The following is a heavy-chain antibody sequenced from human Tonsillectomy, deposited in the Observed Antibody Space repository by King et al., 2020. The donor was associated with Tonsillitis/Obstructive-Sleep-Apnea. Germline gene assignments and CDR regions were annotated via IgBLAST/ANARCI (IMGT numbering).Heavy chain of an antibody. CDR1: EFTFSNYA. CDR3: ASPHPGSSGYYI. J-gene: IGHJ4*02. V-gene: IGHV3-23*04. Sequence: VQLVESGGGLVQPGGSLRLSCAASEFTFSNYAMTWVRQAPGKGLEWVSTISGSGTNTYYADSVRGRFTISRDNSKNTLYLQMNTLRAEDTAIYYCASPHPGSSGYYIGGQGTLVTVPS. CDR2: ISGSGTNT. D-gene: IGHD3-22*01.